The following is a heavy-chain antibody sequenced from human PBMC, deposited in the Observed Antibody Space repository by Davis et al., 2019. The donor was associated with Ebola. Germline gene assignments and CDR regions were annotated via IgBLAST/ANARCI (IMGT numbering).Heavy chain of an antibody. CDR2: IIPIFGTA. Sequence: SVKVSCKASGGTFSSYAISWVRQAPGQGLEWLGGIIPIFGTANYAQKFQGRVTITADESTSTAYMELSSLSSEDTAVYYCARAAYDSSGRHYYYYGMDVWGQGTTVTVSS. CDR1: GGTFSSYA. D-gene: IGHD3-22*01. V-gene: IGHV1-69*13. J-gene: IGHJ6*02. CDR3: ARAAYDSSGRHYYYYGMDV.